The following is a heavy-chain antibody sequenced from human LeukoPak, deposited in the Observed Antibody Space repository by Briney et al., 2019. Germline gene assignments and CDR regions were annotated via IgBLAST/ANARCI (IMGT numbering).Heavy chain of an antibody. CDR3: AKNRHSSSFYYFDY. CDR2: IRYDGSNK. D-gene: IGHD6-13*01. J-gene: IGHJ4*02. V-gene: IGHV3-30*02. CDR1: GFTFSSYG. Sequence: GGSLRLSCAASGFTFSSYGMHWVRQAPGKGLEWVTFIRYDGSNKYYADSVKGRFTVSRDNSKSTLYLQMNSLRAEDTAVYYCAKNRHSSSFYYFDYWGQGSLVTVSS.